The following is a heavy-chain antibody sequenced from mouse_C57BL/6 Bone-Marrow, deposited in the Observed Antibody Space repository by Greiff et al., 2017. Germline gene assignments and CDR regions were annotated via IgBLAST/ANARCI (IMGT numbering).Heavy chain of an antibody. CDR2: IWSGGST. Sequence: QVQLQQSGPGLVQPSQSLSITCTVSGFSLTSYGVHWVRQSPGKGLEWLGVIWSGGSTDYNAAFISRLSISKDNSKSQVFFKMNSLQADDTAIYDCARKGLLPYWYFDVWGTGTTVTVSS. CDR3: ARKGLLPYWYFDV. J-gene: IGHJ1*03. CDR1: GFSLTSYG. D-gene: IGHD2-10*01. V-gene: IGHV2-2*01.